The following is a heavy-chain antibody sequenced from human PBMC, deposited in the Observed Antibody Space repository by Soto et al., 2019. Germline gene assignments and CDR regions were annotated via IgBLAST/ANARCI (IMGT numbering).Heavy chain of an antibody. CDR2: INTDGSGT. D-gene: IGHD3-16*01. J-gene: IGHJ4*02. V-gene: IGHV3-74*01. CDR3: ASPTVGGFDR. Sequence: EVQLVESGEGLFEPGGSLRLSCAASGFTFRTYWMHWVRQVAGKGLEWVSHINTDGSGTSYADSVKGRFTISRDNAKNTLYVQMNNLRAEDTALYHCASPTVGGFDRWGQGTLVTVSS. CDR1: GFTFRTYW.